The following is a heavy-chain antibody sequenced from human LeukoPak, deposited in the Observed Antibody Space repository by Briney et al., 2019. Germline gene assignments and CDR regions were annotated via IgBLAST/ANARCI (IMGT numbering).Heavy chain of an antibody. CDR3: ARGVPDFWSGYYDYYYYYYIDV. CDR2: MNHSGST. J-gene: IGHJ6*03. Sequence: SETLSLTCAVDSGSFSGYYWSWIRQPPGKGLEWIGEMNHSGSTNYNPSLKSRVTISVDTSKNQFSLKLSSVTAADTAMYYCARGVPDFWSGYYDYYYYYYIDVWGKGTTVTVSS. CDR1: SGSFSGYY. V-gene: IGHV4-34*01. D-gene: IGHD3-3*01.